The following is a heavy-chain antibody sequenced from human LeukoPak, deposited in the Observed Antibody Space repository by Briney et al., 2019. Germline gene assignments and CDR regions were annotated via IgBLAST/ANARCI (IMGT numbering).Heavy chain of an antibody. J-gene: IGHJ5*02. V-gene: IGHV1-2*02. CDR2: INPNSGGT. Sequence: ASVKVSCKASGYTFTGYYIHWVRQAPGQGLEWMGWINPNSGGTNYAQKFQGRVTMTRDTSISTAYMELSRLRSDDTAVYFCARGGVWFGEIRLDPWGQGTLVTVSS. D-gene: IGHD3-10*01. CDR1: GYTFTGYY. CDR3: ARGGVWFGEIRLDP.